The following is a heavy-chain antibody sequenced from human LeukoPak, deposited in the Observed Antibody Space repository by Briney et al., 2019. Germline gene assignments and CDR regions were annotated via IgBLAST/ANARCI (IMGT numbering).Heavy chain of an antibody. CDR1: GFIFSSYE. Sequence: GGSLRLSCAASGFIFSSYEMNWVRQAPGKGLEWVSYISSSGSTIYYADSVKGRFTISRDNAKNSLYLQMNSLRAEDTAVYCCARFEEGGEVLDYWGQGTLVTVSS. CDR2: ISSSGSTI. CDR3: ARFEEGGEVLDY. V-gene: IGHV3-48*03. J-gene: IGHJ4*02. D-gene: IGHD3-16*01.